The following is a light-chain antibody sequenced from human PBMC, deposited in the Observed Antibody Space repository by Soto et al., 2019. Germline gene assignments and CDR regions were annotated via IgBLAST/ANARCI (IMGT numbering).Light chain of an antibody. V-gene: IGLV2-14*03. CDR1: SSDVGGYRF. Sequence: QSVLTQPASVSGSPGQSVTISCTGTSSDVGGYRFVSWYQQHPGKAPNLMIFDVSNRPSGVSNRFSGSKSGNTASLTISGLQVEDEADYYCRSYTSHGTHVFVGGTKVTVL. CDR2: DVS. CDR3: RSYTSHGTHV. J-gene: IGLJ2*01.